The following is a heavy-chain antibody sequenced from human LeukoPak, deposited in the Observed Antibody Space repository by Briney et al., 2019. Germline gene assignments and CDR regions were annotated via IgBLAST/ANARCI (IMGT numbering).Heavy chain of an antibody. D-gene: IGHD2-15*01. CDR2: IYYSGST. J-gene: IGHJ5*02. V-gene: IGHV4-59*08. CDR1: GGSIRGYY. CDR3: ASSNCSGGSCYVGWFDP. Sequence: SETLSLTCTVSGGSIRGYYWSCIRQPPGKGLEGIGYIYYSGSTNYNPSLKSRVTISVDTSKNQFSLKLSSVTAADTAVYYCASSNCSGGSCYVGWFDPWGQGTLVTVSS.